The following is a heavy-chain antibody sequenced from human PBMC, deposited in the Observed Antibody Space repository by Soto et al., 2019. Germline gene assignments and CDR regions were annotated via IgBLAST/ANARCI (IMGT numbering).Heavy chain of an antibody. CDR2: IKSKTDGGTT. CDR3: ATENRYSFDNSGYNNWFDP. V-gene: IGHV3-15*07. Sequence: EVQLVESGGGLVEPGGSLRLSCTASGFTFSNAWMSWVRQAPGKGLEWVGRIKSKTDGGTTDYAAPVQGTFTISRDDSKNTLYLQVNSLKTEVTAMYYCATENRYSFDNSGYNNWFDPWGQGTLVTVSS. D-gene: IGHD3-22*01. J-gene: IGHJ5*02. CDR1: GFTFSNAW.